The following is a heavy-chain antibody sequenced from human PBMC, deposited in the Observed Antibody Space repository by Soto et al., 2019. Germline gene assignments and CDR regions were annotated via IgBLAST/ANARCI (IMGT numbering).Heavy chain of an antibody. V-gene: IGHV4-30-2*01. Sequence: QLQLQESGSGLVKPSQTLSLTCAVSGGSISSGGYSWSWIRQPPGKGLEWIGYIYHSGSTYYNPSLKRRVTISADRSKNQFSLKLSSVTAADTAVYYCARDHYYYGMDVWGQGTTVTVSS. J-gene: IGHJ6*02. CDR2: IYHSGST. CDR3: ARDHYYYGMDV. CDR1: GGSISSGGYS.